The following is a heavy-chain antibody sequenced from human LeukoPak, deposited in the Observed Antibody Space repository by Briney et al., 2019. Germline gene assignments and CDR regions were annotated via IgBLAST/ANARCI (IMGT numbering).Heavy chain of an antibody. J-gene: IGHJ4*02. V-gene: IGHV4-34*01. CDR3: ARSRGWTKAGFDY. CDR1: GFTFSSYG. Sequence: PGGSLRLSCAASGFTFSSYGMHWIRQPPGKGLEWIGEINHSGSTNYNPSLKSRVTISVDTSKNQFSLKLSSVTAADTAVYYCARSRGWTKAGFDYWGQGTLVTVSS. CDR2: INHSGST. D-gene: IGHD6-19*01.